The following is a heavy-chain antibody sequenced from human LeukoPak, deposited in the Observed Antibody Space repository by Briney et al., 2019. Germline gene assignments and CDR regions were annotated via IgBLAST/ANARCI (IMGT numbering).Heavy chain of an antibody. D-gene: IGHD3-22*01. CDR3: ARTTTYYYDSSGLGYFDY. J-gene: IGHJ4*02. Sequence: ASVKVSCKASGYTFTSYAMHWVRQAPGQRLEWMGWINAGNGNTKYSQELQGRVTITRDTSASTAYMELSSLRSEDMAVYYCARTTTYYYDSSGLGYFDYWGQGTLVTVSS. V-gene: IGHV1-3*03. CDR1: GYTFTSYA. CDR2: INAGNGNT.